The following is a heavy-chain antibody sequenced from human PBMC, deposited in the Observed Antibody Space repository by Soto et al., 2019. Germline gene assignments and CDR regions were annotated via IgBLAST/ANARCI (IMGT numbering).Heavy chain of an antibody. V-gene: IGHV3-30*18. CDR3: TKDHGDGVDFWSGSPYHNYYGLDV. Sequence: QMQLVESGGGVVQPGRSLRLSCAASGFSFSNYGMHWVRQAPGKGLEWVSVISKEGSNKYYADSVKGRFTISRDNSRNTLFLQMHNLRPEATAVFYCTKDHGDGVDFWSGSPYHNYYGLDVWGQGTTVTVSS. D-gene: IGHD3-3*01. J-gene: IGHJ6*01. CDR1: GFSFSNYG. CDR2: ISKEGSNK.